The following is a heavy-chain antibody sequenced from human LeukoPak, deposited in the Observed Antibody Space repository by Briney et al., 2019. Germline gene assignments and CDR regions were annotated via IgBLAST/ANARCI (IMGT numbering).Heavy chain of an antibody. CDR3: ARDSRFDY. V-gene: IGHV3-21*01. CDR1: GFTFSSYG. J-gene: IGHJ4*02. Sequence: GGSPRLSCAASGFTFSSYGMHWVRQAPGKGLGWVSSISSSSSYIYYADSVKGRFTISRDNAKNSLYLQMNSLRAEDTAVYYCARDSRFDYWGQGTLVTVSS. CDR2: ISSSSSYI.